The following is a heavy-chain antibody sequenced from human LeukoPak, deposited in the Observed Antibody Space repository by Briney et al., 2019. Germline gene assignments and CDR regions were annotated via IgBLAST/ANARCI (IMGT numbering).Heavy chain of an antibody. CDR2: ISGYSGSR. CDR3: ARGHSSGRDYYFDT. Sequence: ASVNVSCTTSVYTFATYSINWVRQAPGQGLEWMGWISGYSGSRNYAQKLQGRVTMTTDTSTTTAYMELRSLKSDDTAVYYCARGHSSGRDYYFDTWGQGTLVTVSS. CDR1: VYTFATYS. J-gene: IGHJ4*02. D-gene: IGHD6-19*01. V-gene: IGHV1-18*01.